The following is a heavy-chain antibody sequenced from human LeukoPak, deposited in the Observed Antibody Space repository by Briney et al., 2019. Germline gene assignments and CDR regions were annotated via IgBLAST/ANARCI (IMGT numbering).Heavy chain of an antibody. V-gene: IGHV6-1*01. CDR2: TYYRSKWYN. CDR3: ARDVSYCSSTSCYYYYYGMDV. J-gene: IGHJ6*04. D-gene: IGHD2-2*01. Sequence: PSQTLSLTCAISGDSVSSNSAAWNWIRQSPSRGLEWLGRTYYRSKWYNDYAVSVKSRITINPDTSKNQLSLQLNSVTPEDTAVYYCARDVSYCSSTSCYYYYYGMDVWGKGTTVTVSS. CDR1: GDSVSSNSAA.